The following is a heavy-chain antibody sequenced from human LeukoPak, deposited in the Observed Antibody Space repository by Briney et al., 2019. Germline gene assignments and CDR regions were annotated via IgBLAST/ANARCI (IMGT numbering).Heavy chain of an antibody. V-gene: IGHV4-34*01. CDR3: ARRGRGYYGSGSYYYSYNWFDP. D-gene: IGHD3-10*01. CDR2: INHSGST. J-gene: IGHJ5*02. Sequence: SETLSLTCAVYGGSFSGYYWSWIRQPPGKGLEWIGEINHSGSTNYNPSLKSRVTISVDTSKNQFSLKLSSVTAADTAVYYCARRGRGYYGSGSYYYSYNWFDPWGQGTLVTVSS. CDR1: GGSFSGYY.